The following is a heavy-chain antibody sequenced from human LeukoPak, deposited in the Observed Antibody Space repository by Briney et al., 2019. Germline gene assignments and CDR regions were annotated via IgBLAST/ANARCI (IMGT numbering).Heavy chain of an antibody. J-gene: IGHJ5*02. CDR1: GGSISSGDYY. CDR2: IYYSGST. CDR3: ARAPYYYDSSGYYHWFDP. D-gene: IGHD3-22*01. V-gene: IGHV4-30-4*01. Sequence: SETLSLTCTVSGGSISSGDYYWSWIRQPPGKGLEWIGYIYYSGSTYYNPSLKSRVTISVDTSKNQFSLKLSSVTAADTAVYCCARAPYYYDSSGYYHWFDPWGQGTLVTVSS.